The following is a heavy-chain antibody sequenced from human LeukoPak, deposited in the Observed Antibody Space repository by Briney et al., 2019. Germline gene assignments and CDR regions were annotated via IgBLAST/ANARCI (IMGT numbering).Heavy chain of an antibody. V-gene: IGHV3-43*01. Sequence: PGGSLRLSCAASGFTFDDYTMHWVRQAPGKGLEWVSLISWDGGSTYYADSVKGRFTISRDNAKNSLYLQMNSLRAEDTAVYYCAKDYSCDNWGQGTLVTVSS. D-gene: IGHD1-26*01. CDR1: GFTFDDYT. CDR2: ISWDGGST. CDR3: AKDYSCDN. J-gene: IGHJ4*02.